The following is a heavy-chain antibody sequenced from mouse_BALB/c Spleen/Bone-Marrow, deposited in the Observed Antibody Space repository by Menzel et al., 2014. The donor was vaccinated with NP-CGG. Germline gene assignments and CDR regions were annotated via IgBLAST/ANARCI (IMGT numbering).Heavy chain of an antibody. CDR2: IRLKSNNYAT. CDR1: GSTFSNYW. V-gene: IGHV6-6*02. Sequence: EVQRVESGGGLVQPGGSMKLSCVASGSTFSNYWMNWVRQSPEKGLEWVAEIRLKSNNYATHYAESVKGRFTISRDDSKSSVYLQMNNLRAEDTGIYYCTWFAYWGQGTLVTVSA. J-gene: IGHJ3*01. CDR3: TWFAY.